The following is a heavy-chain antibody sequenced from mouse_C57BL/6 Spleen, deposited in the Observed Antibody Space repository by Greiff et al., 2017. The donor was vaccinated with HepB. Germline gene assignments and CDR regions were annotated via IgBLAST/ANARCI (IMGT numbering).Heavy chain of an antibody. CDR3: DTFDYPFAY. V-gene: IGHV14-1*01. J-gene: IGHJ3*01. CDR2: IDPEDGDT. CDR1: GFNIKDYY. D-gene: IGHD2-4*01. Sequence: EVKLLQSGAELVRPGAPVKLSCTAPGFNIKDYYMHWVKQRPEQGLEWIGRIDPEDGDTEYAPKFQGKATMTADTSSNTAYLQLSSLTSEDTAGYYCDTFDYPFAYWGEGTLVTVSA.